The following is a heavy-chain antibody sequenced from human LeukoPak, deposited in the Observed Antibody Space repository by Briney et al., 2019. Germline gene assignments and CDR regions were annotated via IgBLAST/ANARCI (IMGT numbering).Heavy chain of an antibody. CDR3: AKVSEITMVRGVIITQRHYYYGMDV. Sequence: GGSLRLSCAASGFTFSSYEMNWVRQAPGKGLEWVSYISSSGSTIYYADSVKGRFTISRDNAKNSLYLQMNSLRGEDTAVYYCAKVSEITMVRGVIITQRHYYYGMDVWGKGTTVTVSS. V-gene: IGHV3-48*03. CDR1: GFTFSSYE. CDR2: ISSSGSTI. J-gene: IGHJ6*04. D-gene: IGHD3-10*01.